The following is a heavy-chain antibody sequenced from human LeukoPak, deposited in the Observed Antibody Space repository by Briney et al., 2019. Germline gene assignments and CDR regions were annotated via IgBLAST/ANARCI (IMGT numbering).Heavy chain of an antibody. CDR3: ARVGATGTADY. V-gene: IGHV3-11*06. D-gene: IGHD1-1*01. CDR1: GFTFSDYY. CDR2: ISESGSDT. Sequence: SLMPSCAASGFTFSDYYMSWIRQAPGKGLEWVSYISESGSDTNFADSVKGRFTISRDNAKNSLYLQMNSLRGEDTAVYYCARVGATGTADYWGQGTIVTVS. J-gene: IGHJ4*02.